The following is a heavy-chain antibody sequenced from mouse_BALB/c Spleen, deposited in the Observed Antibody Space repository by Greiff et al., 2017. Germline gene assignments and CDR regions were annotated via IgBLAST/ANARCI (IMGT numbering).Heavy chain of an antibody. CDR3: ARLLRLRYFDV. CDR1: GFSLTSYG. V-gene: IGHV2-9*02. D-gene: IGHD1-2*01. CDR2: IWAGGST. Sequence: VKLMESGPGLVAPSQSLSITCTVSGFSLTSYGVHWVRQPPGKGLEWLGVIWAGGSTNYNSALMSRLSISKDNSKSQVFLKMNSLQTDDTAMYYCARLLRLRYFDVWGAGTTVTVSS. J-gene: IGHJ1*01.